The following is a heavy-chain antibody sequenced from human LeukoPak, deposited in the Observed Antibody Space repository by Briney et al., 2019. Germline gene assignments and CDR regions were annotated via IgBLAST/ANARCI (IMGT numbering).Heavy chain of an antibody. V-gene: IGHV1-69*13. D-gene: IGHD3-10*01. CDR3: ARGYYYYYGSGSYYTSYYYYYYMDV. Sequence: AASVKVSCKASGYTFTNYGISWVRQAPGQGLAWMGGIIPIFGTANYAQKFQGRVTITADESTSTAYMELSSLRSEDTAVYYCARGYYYYYGSGSYYTSYYYYYYMDVWGEGTTVTISS. CDR2: IIPIFGTA. J-gene: IGHJ6*03. CDR1: GYTFTNYG.